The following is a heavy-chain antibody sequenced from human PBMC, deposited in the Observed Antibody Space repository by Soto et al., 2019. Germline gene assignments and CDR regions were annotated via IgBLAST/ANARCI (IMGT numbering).Heavy chain of an antibody. CDR3: ARDRGWSLFDY. Sequence: GGSLRLSCAASGFTVSIYVMDWVRQAPGKGLVWVSRISSDGGDTSYADSVKGRFTISRDNAKNTLYLQMNSPRAEDTAVYYCARDRGWSLFDYWGQGTLVTVSS. D-gene: IGHD6-19*01. J-gene: IGHJ4*02. CDR2: ISSDGGDT. CDR1: GFTVSIYV. V-gene: IGHV3-74*01.